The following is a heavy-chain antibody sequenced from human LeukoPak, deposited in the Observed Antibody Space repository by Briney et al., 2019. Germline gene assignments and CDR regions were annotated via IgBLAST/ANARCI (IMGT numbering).Heavy chain of an antibody. Sequence: GGSLRLSCAASGFTFSASAVHWVRQASGKGLEWIGRIRSKANNYATAYAGSLKGRFTVSRDDSKNTAYLQMNSLKTEDSAVYFCARDSSSEGPLDYWGQGTLVAVSS. CDR1: GFTFSASA. V-gene: IGHV3-73*01. D-gene: IGHD6-6*01. CDR3: ARDSSSEGPLDY. J-gene: IGHJ4*02. CDR2: IRSKANNYAT.